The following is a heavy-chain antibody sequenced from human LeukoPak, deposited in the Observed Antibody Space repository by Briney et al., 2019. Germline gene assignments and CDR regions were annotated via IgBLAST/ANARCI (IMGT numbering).Heavy chain of an antibody. CDR1: GGSISSYY. CDR2: IYYSGST. Sequence: SSETLSLTCTVSGGSISSYYWSWIRQPPGKGLERIGYIYYSGSTNYNPSLKRRVTISVDTSKNQFSLKLSSVTAADTAVYYCARLYYYDSRLAFDIWGQGTMVTVSS. V-gene: IGHV4-59*01. J-gene: IGHJ3*02. D-gene: IGHD3-22*01. CDR3: ARLYYYDSRLAFDI.